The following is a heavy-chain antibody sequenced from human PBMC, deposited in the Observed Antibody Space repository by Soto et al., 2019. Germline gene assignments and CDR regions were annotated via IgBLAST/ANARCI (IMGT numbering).Heavy chain of an antibody. CDR2: ISSSSSYI. CDR1: GFTFSSYS. D-gene: IGHD3-3*01. J-gene: IGHJ5*02. Sequence: PAGALRLSCAASGFTFSSYSMNRVRQAPGKGLEWVSSISSSSSYIYYADSVKARFTISRDNANNSLYLQMNSLRAEDTAVYYCAAEGSFGVLDPWGQGTLVTVSS. CDR3: AAEGSFGVLDP. V-gene: IGHV3-21*01.